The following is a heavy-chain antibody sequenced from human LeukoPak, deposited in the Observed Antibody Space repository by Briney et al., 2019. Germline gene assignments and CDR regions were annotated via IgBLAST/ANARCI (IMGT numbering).Heavy chain of an antibody. J-gene: IGHJ4*02. CDR1: GGSISSGSYY. Sequence: SETLSLTCTVSGGSISSGSYYWGWIRQPPGKGLEWIGSIYYSGTTYYNPSLKSRVTISLDTSKNQFSLKLSSVTAADTAVYYCARHRSGWLQSSFDYWGQGTLVTVSS. CDR3: ARHRSGWLQSSFDY. V-gene: IGHV4-39*07. CDR2: IYYSGTT. D-gene: IGHD5-24*01.